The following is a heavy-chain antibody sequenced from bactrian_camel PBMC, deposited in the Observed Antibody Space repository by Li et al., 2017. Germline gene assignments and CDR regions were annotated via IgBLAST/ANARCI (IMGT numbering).Heavy chain of an antibody. CDR2: ISFIGGT. D-gene: IGHD7*01. CDR3: AADLVTGGNWRSIDHWSY. Sequence: HVQLVESGGGSVQAGESLRLSCATSGYMDSSYYMGWIRQAAGKQREWVSCISFIGGTAYADSVKGRFTISQDNAKPMLYLQMNALKPEDTAMYYCAADLVTGGNWRSIDHWSYWGQGTQVTVS. CDR1: GYMDSSYY. J-gene: IGHJ4*01. V-gene: IGHV3S53*01.